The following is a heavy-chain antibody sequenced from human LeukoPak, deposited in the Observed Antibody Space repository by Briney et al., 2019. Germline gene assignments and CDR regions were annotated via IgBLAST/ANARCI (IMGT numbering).Heavy chain of an antibody. V-gene: IGHV1-3*01. D-gene: IGHD2-2*01. J-gene: IGHJ6*04. Sequence: GNTKYSQKFQGRVTITRDTSASTAYMELSSLRSEDTAVYYCARGYEDIVVVPAGGYYGMDVWGKGTTVTVSS. CDR3: ARGYEDIVVVPAGGYYGMDV. CDR2: GNT.